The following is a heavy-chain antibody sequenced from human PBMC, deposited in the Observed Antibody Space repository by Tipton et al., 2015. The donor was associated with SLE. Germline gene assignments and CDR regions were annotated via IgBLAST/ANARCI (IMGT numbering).Heavy chain of an antibody. D-gene: IGHD3-16*01. CDR3: ARDSFGLTLGGAGGWFDP. J-gene: IGHJ5*02. CDR2: IIPIFGTA. CDR1: GGTSSSYA. V-gene: IGHV1-69*05. Sequence: QSGAEVKKPGSSVKVSCKASGGTSSSYAISWVRQAPGQGLEWMGGIIPIFGTANYAQKFQGRGTITTDESTSTAYMELSSLRSEDAAGCYCARDSFGLTLGGAGGWFDPWGQGTLVTVSS.